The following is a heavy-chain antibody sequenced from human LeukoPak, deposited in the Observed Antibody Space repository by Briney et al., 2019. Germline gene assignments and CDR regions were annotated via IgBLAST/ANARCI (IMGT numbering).Heavy chain of an antibody. CDR2: IYYSGST. J-gene: IGHJ3*02. CDR3: ARTTTSDAFDI. D-gene: IGHD1-1*01. V-gene: IGHV4-31*03. CDR1: GGSISSGGYY. Sequence: SETLSLTCTVSGGSISSGGYYWSWIRQYPGKGLEWIGYIYYSGSTYYNPSLKSRVTISVDTSKNQFSLRLSSVTAADTVIYYCARTTTSDAFDIWGQGTMVTVSS.